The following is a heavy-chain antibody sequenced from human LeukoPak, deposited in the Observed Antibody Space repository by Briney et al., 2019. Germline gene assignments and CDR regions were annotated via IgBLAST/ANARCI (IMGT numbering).Heavy chain of an antibody. J-gene: IGHJ6*02. CDR2: IYTSGST. Sequence: SETLSLTCTVSGGSFSNYYWSWIRQPAGKGLEWIGRIYTSGSTNYNPSVKSRVTMSVDTSNNQFSLKLTSVTAADTAVYYCARQPPQYYGMDVWGLGTTVTVSS. CDR3: ARQPPQYYGMDV. CDR1: GGSFSNYY. V-gene: IGHV4-4*07.